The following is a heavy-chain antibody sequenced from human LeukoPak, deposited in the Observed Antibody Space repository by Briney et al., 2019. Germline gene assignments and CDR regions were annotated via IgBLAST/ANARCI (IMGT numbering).Heavy chain of an antibody. CDR2: IIPIFGTA. CDR3: AREGYCSGGSCYNWFDP. D-gene: IGHD2-15*01. CDR1: GGTFSSYA. V-gene: IGHV1-69*13. J-gene: IGHJ5*02. Sequence: ASVKVSCKASGGTFSSYAISWVRQAPGQGLEWMGGIIPIFGTANYAQKFQGRVTITADESTSTAYMELSSLRFEDTAVYYCAREGYCSGGSCYNWFDPWGQGTLVTVSS.